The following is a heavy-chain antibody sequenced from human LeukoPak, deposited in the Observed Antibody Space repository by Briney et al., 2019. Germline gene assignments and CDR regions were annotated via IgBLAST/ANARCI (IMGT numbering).Heavy chain of an antibody. D-gene: IGHD4-17*01. Sequence: PSETLSLTCAVYGGSFSGYYWSWIRQPPGKGLEWIGEINHSGSTNYNASVKSRVTISVDKSKNQFCLKLSSVTAADTAVYYCARHLVGNGAYYYDYWGQGTLVTVSS. CDR1: GGSFSGYY. CDR2: INHSGST. V-gene: IGHV4-34*01. CDR3: ARHLVGNGAYYYDY. J-gene: IGHJ4*02.